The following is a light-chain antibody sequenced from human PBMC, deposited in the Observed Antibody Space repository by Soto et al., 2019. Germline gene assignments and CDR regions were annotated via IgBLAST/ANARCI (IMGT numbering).Light chain of an antibody. CDR1: SSDVGSYNL. CDR2: EGT. V-gene: IGLV2-23*01. CDR3: CSYAGSNTYV. Sequence: QSVLTQAASVSGSPGQSSTISCTGSSSDVGSYNLVSWYQQYPGKAPKVMIYEGTKRPSGVSNRFSGSKSGNTASLTISGLQAEDEADYYCCSYAGSNTYVFGTGTKVTVL. J-gene: IGLJ1*01.